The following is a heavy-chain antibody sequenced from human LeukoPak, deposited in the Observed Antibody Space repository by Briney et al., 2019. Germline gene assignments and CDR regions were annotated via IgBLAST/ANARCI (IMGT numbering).Heavy chain of an antibody. J-gene: IGHJ4*02. CDR1: GGTFSSYA. CDR3: ARGRDERTVTTLPDY. CDR2: IIPIFGTA. D-gene: IGHD4-17*01. Sequence: RASVKVSCXASGGTFSSYAISWVRQAPGQGLEWMGGIIPIFGTANYAQKFQGRVTITADESTSTACMELSSLRSEDTAVYYCARGRDERTVTTLPDYWGQGTLVTVSS. V-gene: IGHV1-69*13.